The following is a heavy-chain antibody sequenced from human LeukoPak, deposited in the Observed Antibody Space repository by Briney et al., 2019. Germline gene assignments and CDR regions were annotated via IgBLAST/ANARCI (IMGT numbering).Heavy chain of an antibody. V-gene: IGHV1-8*03. CDR1: GYTFTSYD. J-gene: IGHJ3*02. CDR2: MNSNSGNT. Sequence: ASVKVSCKASGYTFTSYDINWVRQATGQGLEWMGWMNSNSGNTGYAQKFQGRVTITRNTSISTAYMELSSLRSEDTAVYYCASGLHYGGNSVYDAFDIWGQGTMVTVSS. CDR3: ASGLHYGGNSVYDAFDI. D-gene: IGHD4-23*01.